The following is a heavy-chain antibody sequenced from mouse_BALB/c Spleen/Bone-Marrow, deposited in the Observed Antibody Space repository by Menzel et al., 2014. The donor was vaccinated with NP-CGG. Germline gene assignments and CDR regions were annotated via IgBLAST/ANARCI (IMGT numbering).Heavy chain of an antibody. V-gene: IGHV1-83*01. J-gene: IGHJ4*01. CDR2: IYPGSGDT. Sequence: VQLQQSGPELVKPGASVKMSCTASGFTFTDYVINWVKQRTGQGLEWIGEIYPGSGDTNYNEKFKAKATLTADKSSNTVHMQLSSLTSEDSVVYFCARSGVPYFALDDWGQGTSVTVSS. CDR1: GFTFTDYV. CDR3: ARSGVPYFALDD. D-gene: IGHD3-2*02.